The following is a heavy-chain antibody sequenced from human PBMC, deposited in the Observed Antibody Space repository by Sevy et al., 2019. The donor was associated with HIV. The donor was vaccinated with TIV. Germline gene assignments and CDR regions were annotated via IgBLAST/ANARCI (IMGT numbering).Heavy chain of an antibody. J-gene: IGHJ4*02. Sequence: GGSLRLSCAPSGFTFSSYGMHWVRQAPGKGLEWVAVISFDGSKKYYADSVKGRFTISRDNSKNTLYLQMNSLRAEDTAVYYCAKRSVGADYYDSSGYYYSRNFDYWGQGTLVTVSS. D-gene: IGHD3-22*01. CDR2: ISFDGSKK. V-gene: IGHV3-30*18. CDR1: GFTFSSYG. CDR3: AKRSVGADYYDSSGYYYSRNFDY.